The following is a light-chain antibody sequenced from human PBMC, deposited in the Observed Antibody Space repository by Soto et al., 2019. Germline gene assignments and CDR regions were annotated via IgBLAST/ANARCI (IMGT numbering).Light chain of an antibody. CDR2: KAS. CDR1: QTISTL. Sequence: DIQMTQSPSTLSASVGDRVTITCRASQTISTLLAWYQQRPGRAPNLLIYKASSLESGVPSRFSCSGSGKEFTLNISSLQANDFATYFCPQYSTYPWTFGYGTKVEVK. V-gene: IGKV1-5*03. J-gene: IGKJ1*01. CDR3: PQYSTYPWT.